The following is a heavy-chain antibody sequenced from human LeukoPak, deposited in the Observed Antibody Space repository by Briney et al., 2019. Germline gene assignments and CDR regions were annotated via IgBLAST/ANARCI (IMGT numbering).Heavy chain of an antibody. J-gene: IGHJ4*02. D-gene: IGHD3-10*01. CDR3: MLGSGSYDSADFDY. V-gene: IGHV3-15*07. CDR2: IKSKTNGGTT. CDR1: GFSFNNAW. Sequence: PGGSLRLSCAASGFSFNNAWMNWGRQAPGKGLEWVGRIKSKTNGGTTEYAAPVKGRFTSLRDDSKNTLYLQMNSLKTEDTAIYYCMLGSGSYDSADFDYWGQGILVTVFS.